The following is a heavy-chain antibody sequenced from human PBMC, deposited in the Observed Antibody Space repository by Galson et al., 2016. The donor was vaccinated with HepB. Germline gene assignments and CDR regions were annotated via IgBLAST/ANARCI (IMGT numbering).Heavy chain of an antibody. CDR3: GRLLSKWHGAFDI. Sequence: SETLSLTCTVSGGSISGYYWSWIRQPPGKGLEWIGYIYDTGSTNYNPSLKSRVTMSVDTSKNQFSLKLSSVTAADTALYYCGRLLSKWHGAFDIWGQGTRVTVSS. V-gene: IGHV4-59*01. CDR2: IYDTGST. D-gene: IGHD3-10*01. CDR1: GGSISGYY. J-gene: IGHJ3*02.